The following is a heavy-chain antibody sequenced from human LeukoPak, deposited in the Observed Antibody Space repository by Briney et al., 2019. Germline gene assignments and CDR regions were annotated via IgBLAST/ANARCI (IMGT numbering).Heavy chain of an antibody. J-gene: IGHJ5*02. CDR2: KYYRYKWYN. D-gene: IGHD5-18*01. CDR3: ARVTPEDSYRFDP. CDR1: GDSVSSNSAA. V-gene: IGHV6-1*01. Sequence: SQTLSLTCAFSGDSVSSNSAAWNWITQSPSGGLEWLGRKYYRYKWYNDYAVSVKSRITINPDTSKNQFSLKLNSVTPEDTAVYYCARVTPEDSYRFDPWGQGTLVTVSS.